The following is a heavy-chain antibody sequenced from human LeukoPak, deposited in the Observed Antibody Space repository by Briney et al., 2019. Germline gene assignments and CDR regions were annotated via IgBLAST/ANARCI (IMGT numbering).Heavy chain of an antibody. D-gene: IGHD1-26*01. V-gene: IGHV3-33*01. CDR2: IWYDGSNK. Sequence: GGSLRLSCAASGFTFSSYGMHWVRQAPGKGLEWVAVIWYDGSNKYYADSVKGRFTISRDNSKNTLYLQMNGLRAEDTAVYYCARAPVKELPADYWGQGTLVTVSS. CDR3: ARAPVKELPADY. J-gene: IGHJ4*02. CDR1: GFTFSSYG.